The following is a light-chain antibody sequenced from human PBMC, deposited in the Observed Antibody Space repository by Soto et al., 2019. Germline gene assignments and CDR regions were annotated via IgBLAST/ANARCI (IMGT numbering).Light chain of an antibody. Sequence: DIQMTQTPSSLTAFIGDRVTISCLASQDIIKFLAWYQQRPGRIPIVLLYAASTLRPGVPSRFSGSGSGTNFTLTITGLQPEDVATYYCQNYHSAPATFGQGTKVEIK. CDR2: AAS. CDR3: QNYHSAPAT. CDR1: QDIIKF. V-gene: IGKV1-27*01. J-gene: IGKJ1*01.